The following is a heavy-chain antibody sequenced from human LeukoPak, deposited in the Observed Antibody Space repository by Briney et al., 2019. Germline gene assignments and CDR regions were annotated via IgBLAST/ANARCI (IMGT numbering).Heavy chain of an antibody. D-gene: IGHD5-24*01. J-gene: IGHJ4*02. V-gene: IGHV4-61*01. CDR1: GGSISSSSYY. Sequence: TSETLSLTCTVSGGSISSSSYYWSWIRQPPGKELEWIGYIYYSGSTNYNPSLKSRVTIPVDTSKNQFSLKLSSVTAADTAVYYCARVGSGMATIGGPDYWGQGTLVTVSS. CDR3: ARVGSGMATIGGPDY. CDR2: IYYSGST.